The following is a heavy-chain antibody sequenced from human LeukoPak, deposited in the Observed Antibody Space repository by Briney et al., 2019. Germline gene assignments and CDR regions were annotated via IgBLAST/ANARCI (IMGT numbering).Heavy chain of an antibody. CDR2: MSYSGST. D-gene: IGHD3-10*01. J-gene: IGHJ6*03. Sequence: PSETLSLTCTVSGGSISSSSYYWGWIRQPPGKGLEWIGSMSYSGSTYYNPSLKSRVTIAVDTSKTQFSLKLSSVTAADTAVYYCARFYTTSQYGSGYMDVWGKGITVTVSS. CDR3: ARFYTTSQYGSGYMDV. V-gene: IGHV4-39*01. CDR1: GGSISSSSYY.